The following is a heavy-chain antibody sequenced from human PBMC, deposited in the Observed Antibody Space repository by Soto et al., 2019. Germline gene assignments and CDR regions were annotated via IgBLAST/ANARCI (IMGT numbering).Heavy chain of an antibody. CDR1: GYTFSDYY. V-gene: IGHV1-2*02. J-gene: IGHJ4*02. D-gene: IGHD1-1*01. Sequence: ASVKVSFKASGYTFSDYYIHWVRQAPGQGLEWMGWINPNSGGTKYAPKFQGGVTMTRDTSITTAYMELSRLRSGDTAVYYCAREPATAKPEGVDFWGQGTLVTVSS. CDR3: AREPATAKPEGVDF. CDR2: INPNSGGT.